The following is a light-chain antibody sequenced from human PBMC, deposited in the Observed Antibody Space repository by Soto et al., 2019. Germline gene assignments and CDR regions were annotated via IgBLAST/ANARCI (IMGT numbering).Light chain of an antibody. V-gene: IGKV1-5*01. Sequence: DIQMTQSPSTLSASLGDRATITYRASQSISSWLAWYQQKPGKAPKLLIYDASSLERGVPSRFSGSGSGTEFTLTIRRLQPEEFATDYCPQYNRYWTFGQGTKVDIK. CDR1: QSISSW. CDR3: PQYNRYWT. J-gene: IGKJ1*01. CDR2: DAS.